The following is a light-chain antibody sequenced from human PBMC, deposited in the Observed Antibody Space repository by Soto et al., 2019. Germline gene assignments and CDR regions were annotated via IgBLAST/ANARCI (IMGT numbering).Light chain of an antibody. CDR3: QSYDSSIPWV. CDR2: DDN. CDR1: SGSIYTNY. V-gene: IGLV6-57*03. J-gene: IGLJ3*02. Sequence: FMLTQPHSVSESPGKTVTISCTRTSGSIYTNYVQWFQQRPGSAPTTVIYDDNQRPSGVPDRFSASVDSSSNSASLTISGLRTADEADYYCQSYDSSIPWVFGGGTKLTVL.